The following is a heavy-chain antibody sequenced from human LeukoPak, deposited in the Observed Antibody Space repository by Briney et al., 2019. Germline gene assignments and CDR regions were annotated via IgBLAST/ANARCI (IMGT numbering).Heavy chain of an antibody. CDR2: IRSKANNNAT. Sequence: GSLCPSCAASGFTFSGSAIHWVRQAFGQGLEWVGRIRSKANNNATSYARSAISRFTISRDDSRNMAYLQMNSLKTEDTAVYYCAAYCSVIDCHEDWGQGTLVTVSS. J-gene: IGHJ4*02. CDR1: GFTFSGSA. D-gene: IGHD2-15*01. CDR3: AAYCSVIDCHED. V-gene: IGHV3-73*01.